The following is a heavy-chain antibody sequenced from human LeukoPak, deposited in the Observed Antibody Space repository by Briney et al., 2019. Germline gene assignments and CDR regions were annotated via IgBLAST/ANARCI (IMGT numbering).Heavy chain of an antibody. CDR3: ARGYITMVRGVFGY. Sequence: ASVKVSCKASGYTFTSYDINWVRQATGQGLEWMGWMNPNSGNTGYAQKFQGRVTITRNTSISTAYMELSSLRSEDTAVYYCARGYITMVRGVFGYWGQGTLVTVSS. J-gene: IGHJ4*02. V-gene: IGHV1-8*03. CDR2: MNPNSGNT. D-gene: IGHD3-10*01. CDR1: GYTFTSYD.